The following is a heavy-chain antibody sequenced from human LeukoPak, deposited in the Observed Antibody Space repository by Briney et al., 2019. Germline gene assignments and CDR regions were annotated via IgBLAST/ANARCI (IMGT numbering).Heavy chain of an antibody. Sequence: PGGSLRLSCAASGFTFSSYAMSWVRQAPGKGLEWVSAISGSGGSTYYADSVKGRFTISRDSSKNTLYLQMNSLRAEDTAVYYCASGIVVVVAFDIWGQGTMVTVSS. CDR3: ASGIVVVVAFDI. CDR1: GFTFSSYA. D-gene: IGHD2-2*01. J-gene: IGHJ3*02. V-gene: IGHV3-23*01. CDR2: ISGSGGST.